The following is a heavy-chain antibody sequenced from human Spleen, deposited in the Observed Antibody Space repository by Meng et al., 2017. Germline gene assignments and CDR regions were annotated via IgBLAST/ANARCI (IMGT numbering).Heavy chain of an antibody. V-gene: IGHV4-38-2*01. CDR1: GYSITGSYN. D-gene: IGHD2-15*01. J-gene: IGHJ4*02. CDR3: ARLAPTRIYCSGGSCYFYFAY. CDR2: IYHSGST. Sequence: SETLSLTCAVSGYSITGSYNWGWIRQSPGKGLEWIGSIYHSGSTYYNPSLKSRVTISVDTSKNQFSLKLSSVTAADTAVYYCARLAPTRIYCSGGSCYFYFAYWGQGTLVTVSS.